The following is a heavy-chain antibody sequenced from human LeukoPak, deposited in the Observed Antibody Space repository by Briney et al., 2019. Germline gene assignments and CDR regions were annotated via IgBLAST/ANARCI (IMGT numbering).Heavy chain of an antibody. CDR3: AKEGYGYGQVYLDY. V-gene: IGHV3-23*01. Sequence: PGGSLRLSCAASGFTFSSYAMSWVRQAPGKGLEWVSAISGSGGSTYYADSVKGRFTISRDNSKNTLYLQMNSLRADDTAVYYCAKEGYGYGQVYLDYWGQGTLVTVSS. CDR2: ISGSGGST. J-gene: IGHJ4*02. D-gene: IGHD5-18*01. CDR1: GFTFSSYA.